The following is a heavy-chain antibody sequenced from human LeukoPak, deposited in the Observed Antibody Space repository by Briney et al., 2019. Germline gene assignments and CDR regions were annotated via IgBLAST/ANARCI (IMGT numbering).Heavy chain of an antibody. J-gene: IGHJ5*02. CDR3: ARHEVPAAISFLGNNWFDP. Sequence: KPSETLSLTCTVSGGSISSGGYYWSWIRQPPGKGLEWIGEINHSGSTNYNPSLKSRVTISVDTSKNQFSLKLSSVTAADTAVYYCARHEVPAAISFLGNNWFDPWGQGTLVTVSS. CDR2: INHSGST. CDR1: GGSISSGGYY. D-gene: IGHD2-2*02. V-gene: IGHV4-39*01.